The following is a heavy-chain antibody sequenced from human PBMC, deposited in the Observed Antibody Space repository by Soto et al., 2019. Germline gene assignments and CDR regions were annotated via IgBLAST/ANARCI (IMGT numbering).Heavy chain of an antibody. D-gene: IGHD3-10*01. J-gene: IGHJ4*02. CDR3: ARGYITMVRGVIIGFDY. V-gene: IGHV3-48*01. CDR1: GFTFSSYS. CDR2: ISSSSSTI. Sequence: QPGGSLRLSCAAPGFTFSSYSMNWVRQAPGKGLEWVSYISSSSSTIYYADSVKGRFTISRDNAKNSLYLQMNSLRAEDTAVYYCARGYITMVRGVIIGFDYWGQGTLVTVSS.